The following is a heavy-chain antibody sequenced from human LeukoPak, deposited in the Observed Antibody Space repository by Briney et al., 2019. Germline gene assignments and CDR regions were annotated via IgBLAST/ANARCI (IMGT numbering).Heavy chain of an antibody. Sequence: GGSLRLSCAASGFTFSDYYMSWIRQAPGKGLEWVSYISSSGSTIYYADSVKGRFTISRDNAKNSLYLQMNSLRAEDTAVYYCAREAYYDFWSGQERAFDIWGQGTMVTVSS. V-gene: IGHV3-11*01. CDR2: ISSSGSTI. D-gene: IGHD3-3*01. J-gene: IGHJ3*02. CDR3: AREAYYDFWSGQERAFDI. CDR1: GFTFSDYY.